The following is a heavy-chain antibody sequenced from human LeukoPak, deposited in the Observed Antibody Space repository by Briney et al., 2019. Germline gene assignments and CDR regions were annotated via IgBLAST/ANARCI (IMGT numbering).Heavy chain of an antibody. CDR2: IYPGDSDT. Sequence: GESLKISCKSFGYNFTSYWIGWVRQMPGKGLEWMGIIYPGDSDTICSPSFQGQVTISADKSINTAYLQWSSLKASDTAMYYCARVYDSSGYYWYGFDIWGQGTMVTVSS. CDR1: GYNFTSYW. V-gene: IGHV5-51*01. CDR3: ARVYDSSGYYWYGFDI. D-gene: IGHD3-22*01. J-gene: IGHJ3*02.